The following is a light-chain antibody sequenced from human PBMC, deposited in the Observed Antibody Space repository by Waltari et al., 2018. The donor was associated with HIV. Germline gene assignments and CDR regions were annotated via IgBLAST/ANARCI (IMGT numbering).Light chain of an antibody. CDR2: EVT. V-gene: IGLV2-8*01. Sequence: QSALTQPPSASGSLGQSVTISCTGSSSDIGAYDSVSWFQQPPRSAPKLLLYEVTRRPSTVSDRFSGSRSGNTAFLTVAGLQPDDEATYFCSSYGDSLRVLFGGGTNVTVL. CDR1: SSDIGAYDS. J-gene: IGLJ3*02. CDR3: SSYGDSLRVL.